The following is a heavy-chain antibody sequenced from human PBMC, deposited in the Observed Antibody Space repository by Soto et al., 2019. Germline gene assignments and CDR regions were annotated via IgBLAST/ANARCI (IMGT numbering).Heavy chain of an antibody. CDR1: GSTIGSHW. V-gene: IGHV3-7*03. J-gene: IGHJ4*02. CDR2: INQDGKQK. Sequence: EVQLVESGGGLVQPGGSLRLSCAASGSTIGSHWMSWVRQAPGKGLEWVANINQDGKQKHYVDSVKGRFTISRDNTKNSLHLQMSSLRAEDTAVYFCARGEEWLLLSLQGVFDQWGQGTLVTVSS. D-gene: IGHD3-3*01. CDR3: ARGEEWLLLSLQGVFDQ.